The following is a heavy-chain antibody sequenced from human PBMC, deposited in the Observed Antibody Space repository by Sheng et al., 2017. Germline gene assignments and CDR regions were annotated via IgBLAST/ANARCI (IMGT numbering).Heavy chain of an antibody. CDR2: INPNTGGT. CDR3: ARDRGGDF. CDR1: GYTFTGYY. J-gene: IGHJ4*02. V-gene: IGHV1-2*02. Sequence: QVQLVQSGAEVKKPGASVKVSCKASGYTFTGYYMHWVRQAPGQGLEWMGWINPNTGGTIYAQKFLGRVTMTRDTSISTAYLVLTSLTFDDSAVYYCARDRGGDFWGQGTRGHPSP.